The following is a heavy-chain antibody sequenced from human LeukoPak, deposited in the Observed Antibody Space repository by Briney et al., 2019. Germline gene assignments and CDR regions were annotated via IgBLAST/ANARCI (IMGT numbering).Heavy chain of an antibody. V-gene: IGHV4-59*08. CDR1: GGSISSYY. D-gene: IGHD3-3*01. J-gene: IGHJ6*02. CDR3: ARLSRDFWSGYFMDV. Sequence: SETLSLTCTVSGGSISSYYWSWIRQPPGKGLEWIGYIYYSGSTNYNPSLKSRVTISVDTSKNQFSLKLSSVTAADTAVYYCARLSRDFWSGYFMDVWGQGTTVTVSS. CDR2: IYYSGST.